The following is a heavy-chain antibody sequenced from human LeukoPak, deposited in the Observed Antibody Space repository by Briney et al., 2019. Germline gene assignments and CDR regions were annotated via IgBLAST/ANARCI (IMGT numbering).Heavy chain of an antibody. D-gene: IGHD6-6*01. CDR1: GFNFTNYA. Sequence: PGGSLRLYCAASGFNFTNYAMTWVRQATGKGPEWVSLISGSGDTTYSADSVKGRFTISRDNSKNTLYLQMNSLRAEDTAVYYCAKSGGTDRVSYYYYGMDVWGQGTTVTVSS. V-gene: IGHV3-23*01. J-gene: IGHJ6*02. CDR3: AKSGGTDRVSYYYYGMDV. CDR2: ISGSGDTT.